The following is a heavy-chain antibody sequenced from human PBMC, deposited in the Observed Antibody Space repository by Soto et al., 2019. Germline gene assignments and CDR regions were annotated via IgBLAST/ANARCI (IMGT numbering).Heavy chain of an antibody. CDR1: GYSFTSYW. Sequence: PGESLKISCKGSGYSFTSYWISWVRQMPGKGLEWMGRIDPSDSYTNYSPSFQGHVTISADKSISTAYLQWSSLKASDTAMYYCARLVGYSYGYAFDYYYYGMDVWGQGTTVTVSS. CDR2: IDPSDSYT. CDR3: ARLVGYSYGYAFDYYYYGMDV. V-gene: IGHV5-10-1*01. J-gene: IGHJ6*02. D-gene: IGHD5-18*01.